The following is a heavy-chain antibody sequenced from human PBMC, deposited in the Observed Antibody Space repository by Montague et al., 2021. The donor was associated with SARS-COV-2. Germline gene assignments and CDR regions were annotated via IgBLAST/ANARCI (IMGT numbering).Heavy chain of an antibody. CDR3: AHRGMIRGLIFDY. D-gene: IGHD3-10*01. V-gene: IGHV2-5*01. CDR1: GFSLRSDDEG. J-gene: IGHJ4*02. CDR2: IYWNGDK. Sequence: PALGKPTQTLTLTCTFSGFSLRSDDEGVAWIRRSPGQALEWLAVIYWNGDKRYSPSLQRRLTITKDTSENQVVLTMTNMDPVDTATYYCAHRGMIRGLIFDYWGQGTLVTVSS.